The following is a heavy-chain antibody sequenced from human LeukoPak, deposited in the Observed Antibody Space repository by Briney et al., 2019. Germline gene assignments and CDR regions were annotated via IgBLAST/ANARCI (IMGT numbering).Heavy chain of an antibody. V-gene: IGHV1-8*01. D-gene: IGHD3-10*01. CDR2: MNPNSGNT. CDR1: GYTFTSYD. CDR3: ARRQYGSGSPLYY. J-gene: IGHJ4*02. Sequence: GASVKVSCKASGYTFTSYDINWVRQTTGQGLEWMGWMNPNSGNTGYAQKFQGRVTITGNTSLTTACMELSSLRSEDTAVYYCARRQYGSGSPLYYWGQGTLVTVSS.